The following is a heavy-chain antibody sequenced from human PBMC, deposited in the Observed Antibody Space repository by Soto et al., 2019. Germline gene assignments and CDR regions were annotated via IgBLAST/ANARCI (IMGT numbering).Heavy chain of an antibody. Sequence: QVQLQESGPRLVKPSGTLSLTCGVSGVSIISSNWWRWVRQPLGKGLEWIGEIYHSGSTHDNPSLESRVTMSVYKSKTHFSLKLTSVTAAATAVYFCATGLRSSWYSHNDSWGQGTLVTVSS. D-gene: IGHD6-13*01. CDR2: IYHSGST. J-gene: IGHJ4*02. CDR1: GVSIISSNW. V-gene: IGHV4-4*02. CDR3: ATGLRSSWYSHNDS.